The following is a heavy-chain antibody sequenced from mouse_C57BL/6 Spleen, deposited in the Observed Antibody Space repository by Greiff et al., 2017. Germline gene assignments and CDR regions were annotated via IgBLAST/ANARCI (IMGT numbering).Heavy chain of an antibody. CDR3: ARKLSYYYATDY. V-gene: IGHV1-69*01. CDR1: GYTFTSYW. Sequence: QVQLQQPGAELVMPGASVKLSCKASGYTFTSYWMPWVKQRPGQGLEWIGEIDPSDSYTNYNQKFKGKSTLTVDKSSSTAYMQLSSLTSEDSAVYYCARKLSYYYATDYWGQGTSVTVSS. J-gene: IGHJ4*01. D-gene: IGHD1-1*02. CDR2: IDPSDSYT.